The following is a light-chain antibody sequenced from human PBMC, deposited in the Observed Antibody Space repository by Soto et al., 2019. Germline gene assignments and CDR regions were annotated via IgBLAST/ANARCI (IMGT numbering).Light chain of an antibody. V-gene: IGLV2-14*01. CDR1: SSDIGAYNY. J-gene: IGLJ3*02. CDR3: SSYTTSSTRV. CDR2: GVS. Sequence: QSALTQPASVSGSPGQSITISCTGTSSDIGAYNYVSWYQQHPGKAPKIMIYGVSYRPSGVSSRFSGSKSDNTASLTISGLQAEDEADYYCSSYTTSSTRVFGGGTQLTVL.